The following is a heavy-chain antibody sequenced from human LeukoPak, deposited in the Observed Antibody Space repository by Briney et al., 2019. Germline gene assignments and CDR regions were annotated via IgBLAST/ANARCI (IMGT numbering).Heavy chain of an antibody. J-gene: IGHJ4*02. D-gene: IGHD5-24*01. CDR1: AFTFSDYW. Sequence: GGSLRLSYAASAFTFSDYWMTWVRQTPGKGLERVANINNHGSETYYVDSVRGRFTISRDNAKNSLYLQMNSLRDDDTAVYFCTRDQGWQQFDSWGQGTLVTVSS. CDR2: INNHGSET. V-gene: IGHV3-7*01. CDR3: TRDQGWQQFDS.